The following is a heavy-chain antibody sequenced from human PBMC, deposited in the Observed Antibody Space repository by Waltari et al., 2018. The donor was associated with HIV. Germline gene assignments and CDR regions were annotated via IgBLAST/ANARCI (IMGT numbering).Heavy chain of an antibody. V-gene: IGHV4-34*01. CDR2: IDYRGST. CDR1: VDSFDDYDWSFSEHY. D-gene: IGHD3-16*02. CDR3: ARSVGFDHIWGSYPAD. Sequence: VQLHQWGAGLLKPSETLSLTCAVYVDSFDDYDWSFSEHYWTWIRQSPRKGLEWIAEIDYRGSTNYNPSLGSRFSISIDTSKKQFSLKVTSVTAADTGVYYCARSVGFDHIWGSYPADWSHGTRVTVSS. J-gene: IGHJ4*01.